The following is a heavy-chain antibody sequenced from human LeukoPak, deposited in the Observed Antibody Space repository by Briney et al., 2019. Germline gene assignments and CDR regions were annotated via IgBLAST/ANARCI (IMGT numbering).Heavy chain of an antibody. CDR1: GYTFTSYG. CDR2: ISAYNGNT. V-gene: IGHV1-18*01. CDR3: AWGKRSSSGYGD. J-gene: IGHJ4*02. D-gene: IGHD6-13*01. Sequence: ASVKVSCKATGYTFTSYGISWVRQAPGQGLEWMGWISAYNGNTNYAQKLQGRVTMTTDTSTSTDYMELRSLRSDDTAVYYCAWGKRSSSGYGDWGQGTLVTVSS.